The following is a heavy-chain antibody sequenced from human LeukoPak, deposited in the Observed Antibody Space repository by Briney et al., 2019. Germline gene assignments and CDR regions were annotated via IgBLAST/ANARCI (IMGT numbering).Heavy chain of an antibody. CDR1: GSISSGSYY. CDR3: ARLEITFGGVIAA. CDR2: IYTSGST. D-gene: IGHD3-16*02. J-gene: IGHJ5*02. Sequence: KSSENLSLTCTVSGSISSGSYYWSWIRQPAGKGLEWIGRIYTSGSTNYNPSLESRVTISVDTSKNQFSLKLTSLTAADTAVYYCARLEITFGGVIAAWGQGTLVTVSS. V-gene: IGHV4-61*02.